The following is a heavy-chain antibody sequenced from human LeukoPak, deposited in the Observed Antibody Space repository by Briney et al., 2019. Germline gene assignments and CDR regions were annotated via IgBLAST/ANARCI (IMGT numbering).Heavy chain of an antibody. D-gene: IGHD3-3*01. Sequence: PGGSLRLSCAASGFTFSSYSMNWVRQAPGKGLEWVSYISSSSSTIYYADSVKGRFTISRDNAKNSLYLQMNSLRAEDTAVYYCAREGRYYDFWSGPYYFDYWGQGILVTVSS. V-gene: IGHV3-48*01. CDR3: AREGRYYDFWSGPYYFDY. CDR1: GFTFSSYS. CDR2: ISSSSSTI. J-gene: IGHJ4*02.